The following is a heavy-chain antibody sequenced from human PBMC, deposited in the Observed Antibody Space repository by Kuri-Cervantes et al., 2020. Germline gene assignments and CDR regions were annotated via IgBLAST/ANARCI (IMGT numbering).Heavy chain of an antibody. V-gene: IGHV3-52*01. Sequence: GESLKISCAASGFTFSSSWMHWVCQAPEKGLEWVADIKCDGSEKYYVDSVKGRFTISRDNAKNSLSLQMNSLRAGDTAVYYCARNLRLPNWYFDLWGLGTLVTVSS. CDR3: ARNLRLPNWYFDL. D-gene: IGHD2-15*01. J-gene: IGHJ2*01. CDR1: GFTFSSSW. CDR2: IKCDGSEK.